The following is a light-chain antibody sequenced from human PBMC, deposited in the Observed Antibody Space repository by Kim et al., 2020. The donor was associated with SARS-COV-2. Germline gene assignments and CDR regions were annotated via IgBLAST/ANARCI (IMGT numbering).Light chain of an antibody. Sequence: ASVGARFTITCRASRGIHNCLAWYQQNPGKVPKLLIYAASTLHSGVPSRFSGSGSGTDFTLIISSLQPEDVATYYCQKYNTAPWTFVQGTKVDIK. CDR2: AAS. CDR3: QKYNTAPWT. V-gene: IGKV1-27*01. J-gene: IGKJ1*01. CDR1: RGIHNC.